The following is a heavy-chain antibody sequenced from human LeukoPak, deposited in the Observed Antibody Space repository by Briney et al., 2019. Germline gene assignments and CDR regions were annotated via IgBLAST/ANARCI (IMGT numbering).Heavy chain of an antibody. CDR3: ARGVPEYYDFWSGYFYYFDY. CDR1: GGSISSYY. J-gene: IGHJ4*02. Sequence: NSSETLSLTCTVSGGSISSYYWSWIRQPAGKGLEWIGRIYTSGSTNYNPSLKSRVTMSVDTSKNQFSLRLTSVTAADTAVYYCARGVPEYYDFWSGYFYYFDYWGQGTLVTVSS. D-gene: IGHD3-3*01. CDR2: IYTSGST. V-gene: IGHV4-4*07.